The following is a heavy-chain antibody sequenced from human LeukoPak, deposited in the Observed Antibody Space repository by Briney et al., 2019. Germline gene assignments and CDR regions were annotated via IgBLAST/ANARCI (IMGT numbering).Heavy chain of an antibody. D-gene: IGHD2-15*01. CDR1: GFTFSTYA. V-gene: IGHV3-23*01. CDR2: IRGSGGST. Sequence: GGSLRLSCAASGFTFSTYAMSWVRQTPGKGLEWVSDIRGSGGSTNYADSVKGRFTISRDNSKNTLYLQMDSLRAEDTAVYYCAKGRSSGFSGSFDYWGQGTLVTVSS. CDR3: AKGRSSGFSGSFDY. J-gene: IGHJ4*02.